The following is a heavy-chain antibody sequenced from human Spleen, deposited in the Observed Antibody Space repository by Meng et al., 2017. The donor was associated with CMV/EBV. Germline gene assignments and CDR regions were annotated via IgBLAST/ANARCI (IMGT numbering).Heavy chain of an antibody. CDR1: GFTFSSYG. V-gene: IGHV3-30*06. D-gene: IGHD1-1*01. CDR2: ISYDGDIT. J-gene: IGHJ6*02. Sequence: GGSLRLSCAASGFTFSSYGMHWVRQAPGKGLQWVALISYDGDITYYADSVKGRFTISRDNSRSTLYVQMNSLKAEDTAVYYCTRDQKQLWSRYFYYGMDVWGQGTTVTVSS. CDR3: TRDQKQLWSRYFYYGMDV.